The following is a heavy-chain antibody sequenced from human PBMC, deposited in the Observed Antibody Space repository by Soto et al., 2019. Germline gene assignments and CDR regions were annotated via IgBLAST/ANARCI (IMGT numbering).Heavy chain of an antibody. CDR3: ARAGEDIVLVPAAQPDYYYYGMDV. Sequence: ASVKVSCKAFGYTFTGYYMHWVRQAPGQGLEWMGWINPNSGGTNYAQKFQGWVTMTRDTSISTAYMELSRLRSDDTAVYYCARAGEDIVLVPAAQPDYYYYGMDVWGQGTTVTVSS. CDR2: INPNSGGT. D-gene: IGHD2-2*01. CDR1: GYTFTGYY. V-gene: IGHV1-2*04. J-gene: IGHJ6*02.